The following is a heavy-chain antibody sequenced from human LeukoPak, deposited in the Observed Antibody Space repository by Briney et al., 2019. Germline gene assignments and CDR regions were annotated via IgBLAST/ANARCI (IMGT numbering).Heavy chain of an antibody. J-gene: IGHJ3*02. D-gene: IGHD6-19*01. CDR1: GFTFDDYA. Sequence: PGSSLRLSCAASGFTFDDYAMHWVRQAPGKGLEWVSGISWNSGSIGYADSVKGRFTISRDNAKNSLYLQMNSLRAEDMALYYCAKGSGWFPGSDAFDIWGQGTMVTVSS. CDR3: AKGSGWFPGSDAFDI. V-gene: IGHV3-9*03. CDR2: ISWNSGSI.